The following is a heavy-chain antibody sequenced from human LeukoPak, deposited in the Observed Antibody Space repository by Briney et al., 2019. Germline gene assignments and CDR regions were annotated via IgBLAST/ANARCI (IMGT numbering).Heavy chain of an antibody. CDR2: ISGSSSYI. V-gene: IGHV3-21*01. CDR1: GFTFSSYS. Sequence: PGGSLRLSCAASGFTFSSYSMNWVRQAPGKGLEWVSSISGSSSYIYYADSVKGRFTISRDNAKNSLYVQMNSLRAEDTAVYYCARELGAENVLHRIVVVVAAFDYWGQGTLVTVSS. J-gene: IGHJ4*02. CDR3: ARELGAENVLHRIVVVVAAFDY. D-gene: IGHD2-15*01.